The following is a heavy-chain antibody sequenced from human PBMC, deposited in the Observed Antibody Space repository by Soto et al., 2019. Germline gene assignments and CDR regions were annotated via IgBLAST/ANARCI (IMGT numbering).Heavy chain of an antibody. CDR1: GGSISSYY. J-gene: IGHJ5*02. D-gene: IGHD6-13*01. CDR2: IYYSGST. Sequence: SETLSLTCTVSGGSISSYYWSWIRQPPGKGLEWIGYIYYSGSTNYNPSLKSRVTISVDTSKNQFSLKLSSVTAADTAVYYCAGSKDSSSWYVRWFDPWGQGTLVTVSS. CDR3: AGSKDSSSWYVRWFDP. V-gene: IGHV4-59*01.